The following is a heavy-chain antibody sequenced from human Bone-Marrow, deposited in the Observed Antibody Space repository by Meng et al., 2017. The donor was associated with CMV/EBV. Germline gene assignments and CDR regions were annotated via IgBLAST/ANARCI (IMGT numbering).Heavy chain of an antibody. D-gene: IGHD1-26*01. V-gene: IGHV4-59*01. CDR2: IYYSGST. CDR1: GGSISSYY. Sequence: SETLSLTCTVSGGSISSYYWSWIRQPPGKGLEWIGYIYYSGSTNYNPSLKSRVTISVDTSKNQFSLKLSSVTAADTAVYYCARGGELLTVAYWGQGTLVTVSS. J-gene: IGHJ4*02. CDR3: ARGGELLTVAY.